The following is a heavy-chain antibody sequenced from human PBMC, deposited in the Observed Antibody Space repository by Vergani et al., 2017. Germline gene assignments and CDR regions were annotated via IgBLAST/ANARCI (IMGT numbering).Heavy chain of an antibody. CDR2: ISGPGLST. J-gene: IGHJ4*01. CDR3: VKEKIDLGSYCFDS. Sequence: EVQLLESGGGLVQSGGSLRLSCAASGFTFSNSAVSWVRQAPGRGLEWVSSISGPGLSTYYADSVKGRFSISRDNSKNTVFLQMHSLRAEDTAIYYCVKEKIDLGSYCFDSWGHGILVTVSS. CDR1: GFTFSNSA. D-gene: IGHD2/OR15-2a*01. V-gene: IGHV3-23*01.